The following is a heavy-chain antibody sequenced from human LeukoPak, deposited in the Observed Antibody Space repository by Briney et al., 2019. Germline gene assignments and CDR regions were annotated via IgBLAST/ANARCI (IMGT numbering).Heavy chain of an antibody. CDR3: AGIAAAGLSRFDY. V-gene: IGHV4-59*01. Sequence: PSEALSLTCTVSGGSISSYYWSWIRQPPGKGLEWIGYIYYSGSTNYNPSLKSRVTISVDTSKNQFSLKLSSVTAADTAVYYCAGIAAAGLSRFDYWGQGTLVTVSS. D-gene: IGHD6-13*01. CDR2: IYYSGST. CDR1: GGSISSYY. J-gene: IGHJ4*02.